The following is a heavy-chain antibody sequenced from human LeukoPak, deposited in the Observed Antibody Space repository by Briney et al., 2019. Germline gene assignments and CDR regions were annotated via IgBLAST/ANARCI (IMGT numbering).Heavy chain of an antibody. V-gene: IGHV5-51*01. J-gene: IGHJ3*02. CDR2: IYPGDSDT. Sequence: GGSLEITCKGSGYSFTHFWIGWGRQLPGKGLEWMGIIYPGDSDTRYSPSFQGQVTISAATSVNTAYLQWSSLKASDTAMYYCASRINDAFDIWGQGTMVTVSS. CDR3: ASRINDAFDI. CDR1: GYSFTHFW.